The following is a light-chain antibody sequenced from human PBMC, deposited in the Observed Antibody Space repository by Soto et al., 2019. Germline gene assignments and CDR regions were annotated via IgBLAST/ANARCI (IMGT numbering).Light chain of an antibody. Sequence: QFALTQPASVSGSPGQSITISCTGASSDVGGYNYVSWYQQHPGKAPKLMIYEVSNRPSGVSNRFSGSKSGNTASLTISGLQAEDEADYYCSSYTSSSTFYVFGTGTKVTVL. CDR3: SSYTSSSTFYV. CDR2: EVS. V-gene: IGLV2-14*01. CDR1: SSDVGGYNY. J-gene: IGLJ1*01.